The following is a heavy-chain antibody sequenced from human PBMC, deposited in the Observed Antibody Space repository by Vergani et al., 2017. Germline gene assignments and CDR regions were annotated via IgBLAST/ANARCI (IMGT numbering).Heavy chain of an antibody. Sequence: QVRLQESGPGLVKPSETLSLTCTVSGASVSSSVSSSGYSWGWIRQPPGKGLEWIGYIYNSGNTLYSPSLKSRVTISIDTSKNQFSLKLKSVTAADTAVYFCATTRDGGNSVDYWGQGTLVAVSS. D-gene: IGHD4-23*01. J-gene: IGHJ4*02. CDR1: GASVSSSVSSSGYS. CDR2: IYNSGNT. V-gene: IGHV4-30-4*08. CDR3: ATTRDGGNSVDY.